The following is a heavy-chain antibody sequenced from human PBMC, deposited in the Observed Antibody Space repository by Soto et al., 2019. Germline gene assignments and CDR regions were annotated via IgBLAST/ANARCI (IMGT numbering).Heavy chain of an antibody. CDR1: GFSLSTSEVG. CDR2: IYWDDDK. Sequence: QITLKESGPTLVKPTQTLTLTCTFSGFSLSTSEVGVGWIRQPPGKALEWLALIYWDDDKRYSPSLKSRLTIPKDTSKNQVVLTMTNMDPVDTATYYCAHSLATAGLRILDYWGQGTLVTVSS. CDR3: AHSLATAGLRILDY. D-gene: IGHD6-13*01. V-gene: IGHV2-5*02. J-gene: IGHJ4*02.